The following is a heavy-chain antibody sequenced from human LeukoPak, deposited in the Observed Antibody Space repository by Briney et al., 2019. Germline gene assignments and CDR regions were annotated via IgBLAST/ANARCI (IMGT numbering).Heavy chain of an antibody. CDR1: GGSISSGSYY. D-gene: IGHD3-10*01. V-gene: IGHV4-61*01. Sequence: PSQTLSLTCTVSGGSISSGSYYWSWIRQPPGKGLEWIGYIYYSGSTNYNPSLKSRVTISVDTSKNQFSLKLSSVTAADTAVYYCARDLPYYGSGDAFDIWGQGTMVTVSS. J-gene: IGHJ3*02. CDR3: ARDLPYYGSGDAFDI. CDR2: IYYSGST.